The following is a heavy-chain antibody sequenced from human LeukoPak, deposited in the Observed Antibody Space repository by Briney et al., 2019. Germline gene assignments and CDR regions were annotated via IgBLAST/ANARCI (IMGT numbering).Heavy chain of an antibody. CDR2: INPSSGGT. J-gene: IGHJ4*02. D-gene: IGHD3-10*01. CDR1: GYTFTGYY. CDR3: ARPNGSGSYAH. V-gene: IGHV1-2*02. Sequence: ASVKVSCKASGYTFTGYYMHWVRQAPGQGLEWMGWINPSSGGTNYAQKFQGRVTMTRDTSISTAYMELSRLRSDDTAVYYCARPNGSGSYAHWGQGTLVTVSP.